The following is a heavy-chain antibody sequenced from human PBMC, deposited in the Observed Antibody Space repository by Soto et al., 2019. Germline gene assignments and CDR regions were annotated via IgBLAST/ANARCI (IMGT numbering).Heavy chain of an antibody. CDR3: ARQGDNWFDP. CDR1: GGSISSSSYY. CDR2: IYYSGST. V-gene: IGHV4-39*01. J-gene: IGHJ5*02. Sequence: SETLSLTCTVSGGSISSSSYYWGWIRQPPGKGLEWIGSIYYSGSTYYNPSLKSRVTISVDTSKSQFSLKLSSVTAADTAVYYCARQGDNWFDPWGQGTLVTVSS.